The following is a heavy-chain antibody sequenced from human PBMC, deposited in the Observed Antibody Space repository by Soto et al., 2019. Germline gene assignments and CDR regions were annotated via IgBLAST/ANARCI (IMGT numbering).Heavy chain of an antibody. CDR3: AKWDDYGDRKEAFDI. Sequence: EVQLVESGGGLVQPGRSLRLSCAASGFTFHDYAMHWVRQGPWKGLEWVSSISWDSGSRGYADSVKGRFTISRDNAKNSLYLQMNSLRAEDTALYYCAKWDDYGDRKEAFDIWGQGTMVTVSS. V-gene: IGHV3-9*01. CDR2: ISWDSGSR. CDR1: GFTFHDYA. J-gene: IGHJ3*02. D-gene: IGHD4-17*01.